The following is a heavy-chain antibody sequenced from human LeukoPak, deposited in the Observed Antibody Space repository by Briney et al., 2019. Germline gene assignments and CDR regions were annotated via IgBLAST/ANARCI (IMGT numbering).Heavy chain of an antibody. Sequence: SVKVSCKASGYTFTTFDVSWVRQAPGQGLEWMGGVIPILATSNYAQKFQGRVTITADESTSTAYMELSSLRSEDTAVYYCARVTPDYSRWFDPWGQGTLVTVSS. D-gene: IGHD2-15*01. J-gene: IGHJ5*02. V-gene: IGHV1-69*13. CDR3: ARVTPDYSRWFDP. CDR2: VIPILATS. CDR1: GYTFTTFD.